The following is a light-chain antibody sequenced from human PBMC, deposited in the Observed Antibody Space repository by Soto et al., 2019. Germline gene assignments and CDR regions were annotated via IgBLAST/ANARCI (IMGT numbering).Light chain of an antibody. Sequence: EIVMTQSPATLSVSPGERATLFCRASQSVRDNLAWYQQKPGQAPRLLIYGASNRATGIPDRFSGSGSGTDFTLTISSLEPEDFAVYYCQQRSNWPLTFGGGTKVDIK. V-gene: IGKV3-11*01. CDR2: GAS. J-gene: IGKJ4*01. CDR1: QSVRDN. CDR3: QQRSNWPLT.